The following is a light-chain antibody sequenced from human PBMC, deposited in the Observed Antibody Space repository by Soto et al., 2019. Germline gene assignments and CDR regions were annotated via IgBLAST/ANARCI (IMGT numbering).Light chain of an antibody. CDR1: SSNFGAGSY. J-gene: IGLJ1*01. Sequence: QSVLTQPPSVSGAPGQRVTISCTGSSSNFGAGSYVHWYQQLPGTAPKLLIYANNDRPSGVPDRFSGSKSGTSASLAITGLQAEDEADYYCQSYDSSLSGFYVFGTGTKVTV. CDR2: ANN. CDR3: QSYDSSLSGFYV. V-gene: IGLV1-40*01.